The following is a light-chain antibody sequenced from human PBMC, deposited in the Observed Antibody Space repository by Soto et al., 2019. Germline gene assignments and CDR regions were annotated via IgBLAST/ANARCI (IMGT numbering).Light chain of an antibody. CDR1: SSNIGGNT. Sequence: QSVLTQPPSASGTPGQRVTISCSGSSSNIGGNTFNWYQQLPGTAPKLLIYGNDQRPSGVPDRFSGSKSGTSASLAISGLQSEDEADYYCAAWDDSLNAFVFGTGTKVTVL. J-gene: IGLJ1*01. V-gene: IGLV1-44*01. CDR2: GND. CDR3: AAWDDSLNAFV.